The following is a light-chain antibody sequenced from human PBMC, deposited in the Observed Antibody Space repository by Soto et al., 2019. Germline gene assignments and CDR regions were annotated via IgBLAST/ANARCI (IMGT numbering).Light chain of an antibody. J-gene: IGLJ1*01. CDR2: DVS. Sequence: QSVLTQPASVSGSPGQSITISCTETSSDVAEYKYVSWYQQHPGRAPKLIIYDVSNRPSGVSNRFSGSKSGSTASLTISGLQAEDEADYYCSAYTTSIALYVLGAGTKVTVL. CDR1: SSDVAEYKY. CDR3: SAYTTSIALYV. V-gene: IGLV2-14*03.